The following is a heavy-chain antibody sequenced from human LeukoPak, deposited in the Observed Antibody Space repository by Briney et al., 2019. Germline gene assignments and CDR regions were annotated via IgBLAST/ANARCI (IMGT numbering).Heavy chain of an antibody. CDR2: ISRSSSYI. CDR3: ASARLGGSQLDY. V-gene: IGHV3-21*01. J-gene: IGHJ4*02. CDR1: GFTFSSYS. D-gene: IGHD3-10*01. Sequence: GGSLRLSCAASGFTFSSYSMNWVRQAPGKGLEWVSSISRSSSYIYYADSVRGRFTISRDNAQNSVFLQMTSLRAEDTALYYCASARLGGSQLDYWGQGTLVTVSS.